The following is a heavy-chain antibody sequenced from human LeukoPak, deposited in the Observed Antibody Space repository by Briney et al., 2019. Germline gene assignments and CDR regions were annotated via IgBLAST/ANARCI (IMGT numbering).Heavy chain of an antibody. J-gene: IGHJ4*02. CDR3: ARDLRSYGYFDY. Sequence: GAPVKVSCKASGGTFSSYAISWVRQAPGQGLEWMGRIIPILGIANYAQKFQGRVTMTRDTSTSTVYMELSSLRSEDTAVYYCARDLRSYGYFDYWGQGTLVTVSS. CDR1: GGTFSSYA. D-gene: IGHD3-10*01. V-gene: IGHV1-69*04. CDR2: IIPILGIA.